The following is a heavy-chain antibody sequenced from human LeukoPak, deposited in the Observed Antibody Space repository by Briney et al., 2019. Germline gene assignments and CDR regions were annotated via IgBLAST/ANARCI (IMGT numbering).Heavy chain of an antibody. CDR1: GYILTTYW. J-gene: IGHJ3*02. Sequence: GESLKISCQVSGYILTTYWIGWVRPMPGKGLEWMGIIYLGYSDTRYSPSFQGQVNISPVKFINTAYVQWRRLKASDPAMYYCARSLRRTRLDAFDIWGQGTMVTVSS. CDR2: IYLGYSDT. D-gene: IGHD6-19*01. V-gene: IGHV5-51*01. CDR3: ARSLRRTRLDAFDI.